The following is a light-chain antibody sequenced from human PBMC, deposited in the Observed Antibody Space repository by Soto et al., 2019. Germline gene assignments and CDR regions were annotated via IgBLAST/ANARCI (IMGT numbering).Light chain of an antibody. V-gene: IGKV1-5*01. CDR3: QQYNSFPST. J-gene: IGKJ5*01. Sequence: QMTQSPSTLCAFVGDRVTVPCLASESISSWLAWYQRKPGTATKLLIYDASSLESGVPSRFGGSGSGTEFALTISGLQPDDFVSYYCQQYNSFPSTFGQGTILDIK. CDR1: ESISSW. CDR2: DAS.